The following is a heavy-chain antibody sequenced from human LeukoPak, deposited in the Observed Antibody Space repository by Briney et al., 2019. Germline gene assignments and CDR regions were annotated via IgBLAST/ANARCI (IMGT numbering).Heavy chain of an antibody. CDR3: AGDYEGNLAFDI. Sequence: PGGSLRLSCAASGFSFSNCSTNWVPQAPGKGLEWVSSISSSSTYIYYADSLEGRFTISRDNVRNSLYLQMNSLRAEDTAVYYCAGDYEGNLAFDIWGQGTMVTVSS. J-gene: IGHJ3*02. CDR1: GFSFSNCS. D-gene: IGHD4-23*01. CDR2: ISSSSTYI. V-gene: IGHV3-21*01.